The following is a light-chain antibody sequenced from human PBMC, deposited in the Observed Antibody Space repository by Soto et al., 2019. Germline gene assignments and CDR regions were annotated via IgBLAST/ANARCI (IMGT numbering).Light chain of an antibody. J-gene: IGKJ1*01. CDR1: QGIGKD. CDR2: AVS. V-gene: IGKV1-17*01. CDR3: LQHTTYPWT. Sequence: DIQMTQSPSSLSASVGDRVTITCRASQGIGKDLGWFQQKPGKAPKRLIYAVSSLQSGVPSRFSGSRSGTEFTLTISSLQPEDFATYYCLQHTTYPWTFGQGTKVEIK.